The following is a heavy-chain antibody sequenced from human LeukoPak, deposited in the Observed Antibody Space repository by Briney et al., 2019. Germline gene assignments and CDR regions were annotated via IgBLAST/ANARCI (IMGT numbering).Heavy chain of an antibody. D-gene: IGHD6-13*01. CDR2: IYHSGST. J-gene: IGHJ4*02. CDR1: GYSISSGYY. V-gene: IGHV4-38-2*02. CDR3: AGSSSRGDY. Sequence: SETLSLTCTVSGYSISSGYYWGWIRQPPGKGLEWIGSIYHSGSTYYNPSLKSRVTISVDTSKNQFSLELSSVTAADTAVYYCAGSSSRGDYWGQGTLVTVSS.